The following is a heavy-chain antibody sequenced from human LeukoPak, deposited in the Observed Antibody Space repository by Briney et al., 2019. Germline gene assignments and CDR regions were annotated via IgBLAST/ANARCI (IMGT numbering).Heavy chain of an antibody. CDR2: IIPILGIA. V-gene: IGHV1-69*04. CDR3: ARVDTAMVRDY. Sequence: GASVTVSCKASGGTFSSYAISWVRQAPAQGLEWMGRIIPILGIANYAQKFQGRVTITADKSTSTAYMERSRLGSEDTAVYYCARVDTAMVRDYWGQRTLVTVSS. J-gene: IGHJ4*02. CDR1: GGTFSSYA. D-gene: IGHD5-18*01.